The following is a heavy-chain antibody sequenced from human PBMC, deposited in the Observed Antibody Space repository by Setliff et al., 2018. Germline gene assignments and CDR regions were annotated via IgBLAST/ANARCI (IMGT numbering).Heavy chain of an antibody. CDR1: GGSFSGYY. Sequence: SETLSLTCAVYGGSFSGYYWSWIRQPPGKGLEWLGEINHSGSTNCNPSLKSRVTISVDTSKNQFSLRLNSATAADTAVYYCARLRGAFDYWGQGTLVTVSS. D-gene: IGHD3-16*01. CDR3: ARLRGAFDY. J-gene: IGHJ4*02. V-gene: IGHV4-34*01. CDR2: INHSGST.